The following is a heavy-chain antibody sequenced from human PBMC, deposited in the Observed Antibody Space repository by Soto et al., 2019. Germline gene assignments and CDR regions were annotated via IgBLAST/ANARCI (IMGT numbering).Heavy chain of an antibody. CDR2: INAGNGNT. J-gene: IGHJ6*02. CDR1: GYTFTSYA. CDR3: ARGGKYSGYDLGYYYGMDV. V-gene: IGHV1-3*01. D-gene: IGHD5-12*01. Sequence: ASVKVSCKASGYTFTSYAMHWVRQAPGQRLEWMGWINAGNGNTKYSQKFQGRVTITRDTSASTAYMELSSLRSEDTAVYYCARGGKYSGYDLGYYYGMDVWGQGTTVTVSS.